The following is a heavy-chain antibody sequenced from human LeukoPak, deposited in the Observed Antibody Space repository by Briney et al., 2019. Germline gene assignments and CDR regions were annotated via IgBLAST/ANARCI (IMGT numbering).Heavy chain of an antibody. D-gene: IGHD3-16*01. CDR2: INGSGDAT. J-gene: IGHJ4*01. V-gene: IGHV3-23*01. CDR1: GFTFNAYV. CDR3: AKDPRAMGRYFFDD. Sequence: GGSLRLSCVGSGFTFNAYVLSWVRQRPGKGPEWVSMINGSGDATDYADSVKDRLTISRDNAKKTLYLQIKNARADDTAIYYCAKDPRAMGRYFFDDWGQGSLVTVCS.